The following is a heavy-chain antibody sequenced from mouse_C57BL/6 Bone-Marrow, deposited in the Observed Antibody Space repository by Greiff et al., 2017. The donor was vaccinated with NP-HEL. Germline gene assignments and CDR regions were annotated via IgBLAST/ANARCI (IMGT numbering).Heavy chain of an antibody. J-gene: IGHJ2*01. CDR1: GFSLSTSGMG. D-gene: IGHD3-2*02. Sequence: QVTLKESGPGILQSSQTLSLTCSFSGFSLSTSGMGVSWIRQPSGKGLEWLAHIYWDDDKRYNPSLKSRLTISKDTSRNHVFLKFTSVDTADTATYYCARSGDSSAYSYFDYWGQGTTLTVSS. CDR2: IYWDDDK. V-gene: IGHV8-12*01. CDR3: ARSGDSSAYSYFDY.